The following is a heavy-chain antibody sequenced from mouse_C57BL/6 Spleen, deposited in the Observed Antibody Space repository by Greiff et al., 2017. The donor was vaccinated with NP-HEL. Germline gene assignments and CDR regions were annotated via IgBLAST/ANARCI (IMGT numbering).Heavy chain of an antibody. Sequence: QQSCKASGYTFPSYWMHWVKQRPGRGLEWIGRIDPNSGGTKYNEKFKSKATLTVDKPSSTAYMQLSSLTSEDSAVYYCARSGVLRPSYAMDYWGQGTSVTVSS. CDR1: GYTFPSYW. J-gene: IGHJ4*01. CDR2: IDPNSGGT. CDR3: ARSGVLRPSYAMDY. D-gene: IGHD1-2*01. V-gene: IGHV1-72*01.